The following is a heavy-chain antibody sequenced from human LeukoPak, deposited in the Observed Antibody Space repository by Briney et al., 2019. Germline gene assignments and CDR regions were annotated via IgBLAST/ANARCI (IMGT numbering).Heavy chain of an antibody. CDR2: MNPNSGNT. Sequence: EASEKVSCKASGHTFTSYDINWVRQATGQGLEWMGWMNPNSGNTGYAQKFQGRVTMTRNTSISTAYMELSSLRSEDTAVYYCARGFTMVRGAKGYWGQGTLVTVSS. D-gene: IGHD3-10*01. CDR3: ARGFTMVRGAKGY. V-gene: IGHV1-8*01. CDR1: GHTFTSYD. J-gene: IGHJ4*02.